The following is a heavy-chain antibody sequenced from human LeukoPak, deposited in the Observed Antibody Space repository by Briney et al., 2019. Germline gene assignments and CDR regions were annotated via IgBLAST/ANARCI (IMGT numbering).Heavy chain of an antibody. CDR3: ARVDYYDSSGYLDY. D-gene: IGHD3-22*01. V-gene: IGHV3-74*01. CDR1: GFTFSSYW. CDR2: INSDGSST. Sequence: GGSLRLSCAASGFTFSSYWMHWVRQAPGKGLVWVSRINSDGSSTSYADSVKGRFTISRDNAKNTLYLQMNSQRAEDTAVYYCARVDYYDSSGYLDYWGQGTLVTVSS. J-gene: IGHJ4*02.